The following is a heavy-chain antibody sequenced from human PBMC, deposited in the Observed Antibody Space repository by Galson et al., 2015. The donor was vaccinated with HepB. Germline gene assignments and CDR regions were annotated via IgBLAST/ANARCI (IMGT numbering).Heavy chain of an antibody. J-gene: IGHJ4*02. D-gene: IGHD3-22*01. CDR2: IWYDGSNK. CDR3: ARGGGYYDSSGIDY. CDR1: GFTFSSYG. V-gene: IGHV3-33*08. Sequence: SLRLSCAASGFTFSSYGMHWVRQAPGKGLEWVAVIWYDGSNKYYADPVKGRFSISRDNSKNTLYLQMNSLRAEDTAVYYCARGGGYYDSSGIDYWGQGTLVTVSS.